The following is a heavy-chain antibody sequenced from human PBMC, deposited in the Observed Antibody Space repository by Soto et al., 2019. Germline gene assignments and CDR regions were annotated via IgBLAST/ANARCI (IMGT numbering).Heavy chain of an antibody. CDR3: ASAPWHTLGY. V-gene: IGHV3-7*03. Sequence: EVQLVESGGGLVQPGGSLPFSCAATGFTFSTYWLSWFRQAPGKGPEWVANIKQEGSDKYYVDSVKGRFTISRDNAKNSLDLHMNSLRAEDTAVYYCASAPWHTLGYWGQGTLVTVSS. CDR2: IKQEGSDK. CDR1: GFTFSTYW. D-gene: IGHD2-2*02. J-gene: IGHJ4*02.